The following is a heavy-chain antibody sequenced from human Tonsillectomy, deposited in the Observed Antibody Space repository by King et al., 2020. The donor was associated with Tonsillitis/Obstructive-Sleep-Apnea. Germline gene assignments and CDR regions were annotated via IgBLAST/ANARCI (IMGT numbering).Heavy chain of an antibody. J-gene: IGHJ4*02. CDR3: ARGAGEVQLWSPYDCDY. D-gene: IGHD5-18*01. CDR2: IIPIFGTA. Sequence: QLVQSGAEVKKPGSSVKVSCKASGGTFSSYAISWVRQAPGQGLEWMGGIIPIFGTANYAQKFQGRVTITADESTSTAYMELSSLRSEDTAVYYCARGAGEVQLWSPYDCDYWGQGTLVTVSS. CDR1: GGTFSSYA. V-gene: IGHV1-69*12.